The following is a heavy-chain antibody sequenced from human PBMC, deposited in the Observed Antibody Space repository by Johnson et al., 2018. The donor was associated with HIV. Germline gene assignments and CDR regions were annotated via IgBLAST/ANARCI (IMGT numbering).Heavy chain of an antibody. CDR3: ARDPAYCGGDWCGAFDI. V-gene: IGHV3-23*04. Sequence: VQLVESGGGLVQPGGSLRLSCAASGFTFSSYAMSWVRQAPGKGLEWVSAISGIGSTIYYADSVKGRFTISRDNSKNTLYLQMSSLRAEDTAVYYCARDPAYCGGDWCGAFDIWGQGTMVTVSS. J-gene: IGHJ3*02. CDR1: GFTFSSYA. CDR2: ISGIGSTI. D-gene: IGHD2-21*02.